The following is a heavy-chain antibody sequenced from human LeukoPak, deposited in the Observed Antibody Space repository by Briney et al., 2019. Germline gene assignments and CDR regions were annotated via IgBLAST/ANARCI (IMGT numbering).Heavy chain of an antibody. CDR1: GYTFTGYY. CDR2: INPNSGGT. D-gene: IGHD3-10*01. Sequence: GASVKVSCKASGYTFTGYYMHWVRQAPGQGLEWMGWINPNSGGTNYAQQFQGRVTMTRDTSISTAYMELISLRSDDTAVYYCARDLGFGELLCDYWGQGTLVTVSS. CDR3: ARDLGFGELLCDY. J-gene: IGHJ4*02. V-gene: IGHV1-2*02.